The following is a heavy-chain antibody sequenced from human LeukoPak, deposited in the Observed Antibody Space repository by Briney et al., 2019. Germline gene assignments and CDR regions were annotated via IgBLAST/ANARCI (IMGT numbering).Heavy chain of an antibody. Sequence: GESLKISCKGSGYSFTSYWIGWVRQMPGKGLGWMGIIYPDDSDTRYSPSFQGQVTISADKSISTAYLRWSSLKASDTAMYYCARHLSSWGYYYYYMDVWGKGTTVTVSS. CDR2: IYPDDSDT. CDR1: GYSFTSYW. V-gene: IGHV5-51*01. D-gene: IGHD6-13*01. J-gene: IGHJ6*03. CDR3: ARHLSSWGYYYYYMDV.